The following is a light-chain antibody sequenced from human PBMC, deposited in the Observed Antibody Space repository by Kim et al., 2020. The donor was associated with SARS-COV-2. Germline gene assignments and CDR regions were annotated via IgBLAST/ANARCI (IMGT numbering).Light chain of an antibody. J-gene: IGLJ2*01. Sequence: ISRSGRPSNIGNHYVSWYQQLPGTAPKLLIYDNNKRSSGIPDRFSGSKSGTSVTLAITGLQPGDEADYYCATWDSSLIAVVMGGGTQLTVL. CDR2: DNN. CDR3: ATWDSSLIAVV. V-gene: IGLV1-51*01. CDR1: PSNIGNHY.